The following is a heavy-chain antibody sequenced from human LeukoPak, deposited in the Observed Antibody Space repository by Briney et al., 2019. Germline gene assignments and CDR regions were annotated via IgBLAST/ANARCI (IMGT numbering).Heavy chain of an antibody. CDR3: AKATGADWLLSYYFDY. Sequence: GGSLRLSCAASGFTFSSYAMHWVRQAPGKGLEWVSAISGSGGSTYYADSVKGRFTISRDNSKNTLYLQMNSLRAEDTAVYYCAKATGADWLLSYYFDYWGQGALVTVSS. D-gene: IGHD3/OR15-3a*01. V-gene: IGHV3-23*01. CDR1: GFTFSSYA. J-gene: IGHJ4*02. CDR2: ISGSGGST.